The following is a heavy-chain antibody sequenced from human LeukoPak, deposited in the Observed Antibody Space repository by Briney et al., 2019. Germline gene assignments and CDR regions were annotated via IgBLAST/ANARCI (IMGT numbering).Heavy chain of an antibody. D-gene: IGHD3-22*01. Sequence: PGGSLRLSCAASGFTFSSYWMSWVRQAPGKGLEWVANIKQDGSEKYYVDSVKGRFTISRDNAKNSLYLQMNSLSAEDTAVYYCARVPPPYYYDSSGYYGARGYWGQGTLVTVSS. CDR3: ARVPPPYYYDSSGYYGARGY. CDR1: GFTFSSYW. V-gene: IGHV3-7*04. J-gene: IGHJ4*02. CDR2: IKQDGSEK.